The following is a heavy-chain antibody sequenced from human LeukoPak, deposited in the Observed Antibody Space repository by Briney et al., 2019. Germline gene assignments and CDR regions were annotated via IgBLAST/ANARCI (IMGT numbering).Heavy chain of an antibody. J-gene: IGHJ4*02. CDR1: GFTFGSFT. Sequence: GGSLRLSCRTSGFTFGSFTMSWVRQTPGKSLEWIATITYNSGNSWHTDFVKGRFTISRDNSKSTLYLQMHSLRADDTALYYCTKRRPTGSVTVDEYWGQGALVTVSS. CDR2: ITYNSGNS. D-gene: IGHD2-21*02. V-gene: IGHV3-23*01. CDR3: TKRRPTGSVTVDEY.